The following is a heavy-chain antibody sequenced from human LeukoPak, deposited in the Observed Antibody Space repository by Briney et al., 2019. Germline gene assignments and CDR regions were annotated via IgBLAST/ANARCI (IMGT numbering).Heavy chain of an antibody. CDR1: GYTFTSYA. J-gene: IGHJ4*02. CDR3: ARGPPPMMTTVTQDFDY. Sequence: ASVKVSCKASGYTFTSYAMNWVRQAPGQGLEWMGWINTNTGNPTYAQGFTGRFVFSLDTSVSTAYLQISSPKAEDTAVYYCARGPPPMMTTVTQDFDYWGQGTLVTVSS. V-gene: IGHV7-4-1*02. D-gene: IGHD4-11*01. CDR2: INTNTGNP.